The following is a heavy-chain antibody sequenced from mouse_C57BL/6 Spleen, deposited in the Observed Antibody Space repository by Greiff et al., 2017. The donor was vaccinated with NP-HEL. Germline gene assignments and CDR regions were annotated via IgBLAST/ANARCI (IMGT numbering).Heavy chain of an antibody. CDR3: AIEGVLYDGYG. V-gene: IGHV1-74*01. CDR2: IHPSDSAT. J-gene: IGHJ3*01. CDR1: GYTFTSYW. Sequence: QVQLQQPGAELVKPGASVKVSCKASGYTFTSYWMHWVKQRPGQGLEWIGRIHPSDSATNYNQKFKGKATLTVDKSSSTAYMQLSSLTSEDSAVYYCAIEGVLYDGYGWGQGTLVTVSA. D-gene: IGHD2-3*01.